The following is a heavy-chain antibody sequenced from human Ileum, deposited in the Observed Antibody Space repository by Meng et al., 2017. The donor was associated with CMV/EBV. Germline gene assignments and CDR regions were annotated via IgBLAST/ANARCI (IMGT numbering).Heavy chain of an antibody. D-gene: IGHD1-26*01. J-gene: IGHJ4*02. Sequence: QPHRLESGPGLSKPAETLSLTCTASGDPISSVSHSWAWFRQPPGKRLEWIGSMYFSGIADYNPSLKSRVTISLHATQKQFSLRLTSVTAADSAVYFCARDLTNKWFYYWGQGTLVTVSS. CDR3: ARDLTNKWFYY. CDR2: MYFSGIA. CDR1: GDPISSVSHS. V-gene: IGHV4-39*07.